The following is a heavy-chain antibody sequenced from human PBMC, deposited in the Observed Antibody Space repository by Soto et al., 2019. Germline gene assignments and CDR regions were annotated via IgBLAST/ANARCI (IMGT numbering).Heavy chain of an antibody. CDR3: AKDYYYDSNGYALGVFDI. V-gene: IGHV3-23*01. D-gene: IGHD3-22*01. J-gene: IGHJ3*02. Sequence: GSLRLSCAASGFTFSRYAISWVRQAPGKGLEWVSGISGTGGNTFYADSVKGRFTISRDNSKNTLYLQMNSLRAEDTAVYYCAKDYYYDSNGYALGVFDIWGQGTMVTVSS. CDR2: ISGTGGNT. CDR1: GFTFSRYA.